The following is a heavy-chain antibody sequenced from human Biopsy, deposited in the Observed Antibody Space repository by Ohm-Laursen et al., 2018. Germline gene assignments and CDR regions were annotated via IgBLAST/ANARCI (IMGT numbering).Heavy chain of an antibody. Sequence: SVKVSCKPTGYTFTDDQIHWVREAPGQGLEWMGLVNPKKGDTRYAQKFQGRVTMTSDVSVATAYMELTGLTSDDTAVYFCSREQHYYSAWGQGALVTVSS. CDR2: VNPKKGDT. J-gene: IGHJ5*02. CDR1: GYTFTDDQ. D-gene: IGHD2-21*02. V-gene: IGHV1-2*06. CDR3: SREQHYYSA.